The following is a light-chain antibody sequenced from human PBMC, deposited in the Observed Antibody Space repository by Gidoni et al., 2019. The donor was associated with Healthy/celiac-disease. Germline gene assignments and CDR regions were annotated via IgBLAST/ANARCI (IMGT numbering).Light chain of an antibody. CDR2: EGS. Sequence: SALPQHASVSGLPALSITISCTGTSSDVGSYNLVSWYQQHPGKAPKLMIYEGSKRPSGVSNRFSGSKSGNTASLTISGLQAEDEADYYCCSYAGSSTYVFGTGTKVTVL. J-gene: IGLJ1*01. V-gene: IGLV2-23*01. CDR1: SSDVGSYNL. CDR3: CSYAGSSTYV.